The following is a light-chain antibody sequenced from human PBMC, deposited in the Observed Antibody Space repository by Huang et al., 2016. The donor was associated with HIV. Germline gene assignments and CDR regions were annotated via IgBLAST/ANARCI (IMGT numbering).Light chain of an antibody. V-gene: IGKV3-20*01. J-gene: IGKJ5*01. Sequence: EIVLTQSPATLSLSPGEGATLSCRASQSVSSSYLAWYQQKPGQAPRCLMYGATTRAPGIPDRFSGSGSGTDFTLTISRLEPEDFAVFYCQQYGSSITFGQGTRLEIK. CDR2: GAT. CDR3: QQYGSSIT. CDR1: QSVSSSY.